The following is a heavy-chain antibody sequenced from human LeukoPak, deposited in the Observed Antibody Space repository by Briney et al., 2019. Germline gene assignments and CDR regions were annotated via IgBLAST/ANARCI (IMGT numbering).Heavy chain of an antibody. J-gene: IGHJ5*02. Sequence: GESLQISCKGSGYSFTSYWISWVRQMPGKGLEWMGRIDPRDSYTKYSPSFQGNVTISADRSITTAYLQWSSLKSSDTAVYYRATHGREHLHWFDPWRQGTLVTVSS. CDR1: GYSFTSYW. D-gene: IGHD3-10*02. CDR2: IDPRDSYT. CDR3: ATHGREHLHWFDP. V-gene: IGHV5-10-1*01.